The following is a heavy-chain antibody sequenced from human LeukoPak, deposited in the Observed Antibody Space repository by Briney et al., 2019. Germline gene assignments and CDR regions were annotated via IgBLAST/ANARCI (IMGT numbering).Heavy chain of an antibody. CDR2: ISAYNGNT. V-gene: IGHV1-18*01. CDR3: ARPTAITMVRGVIIYDAFDI. CDR1: GYTFASYG. J-gene: IGHJ3*02. Sequence: ASVKVSCKASGYTFASYGISWVRQAPGQGLEWMGWISAYNGNTNHAQKLQGRVTMTTDTSTSTAYMELRSLRSDDTAVYYCARPTAITMVRGVIIYDAFDIWGQGTMVTVSS. D-gene: IGHD3-10*01.